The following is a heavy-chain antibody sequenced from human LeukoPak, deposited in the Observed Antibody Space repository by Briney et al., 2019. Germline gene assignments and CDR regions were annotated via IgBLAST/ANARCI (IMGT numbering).Heavy chain of an antibody. J-gene: IGHJ4*02. V-gene: IGHV1-18*01. CDR1: GYTFTSDG. Sequence: ASVKVSCKASGYTFTSDGISWVRQAPGQGLEWMGWISAYNGNTNYAQKLQGRVTMTTDTSTSTAYMELRSLRSDDTAVYYCARVSYYSSSSHLDYWGQGTLVTVSS. CDR3: ARVSYYSSSSHLDY. CDR2: ISAYNGNT. D-gene: IGHD6-6*01.